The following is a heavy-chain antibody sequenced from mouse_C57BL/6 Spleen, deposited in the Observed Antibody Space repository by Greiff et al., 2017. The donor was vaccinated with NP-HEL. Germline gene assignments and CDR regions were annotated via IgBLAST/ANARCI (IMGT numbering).Heavy chain of an antibody. J-gene: IGHJ2*01. D-gene: IGHD2-3*01. V-gene: IGHV6-6*01. CDR2: FRNKAINHAT. Sequence: EVKLVESGGGLVQPGGSMKLSCAASGFTFSDAWMDWVRQSPEKGLECVAEFRNKAINHATYYAESVKGRFSISRDDSKSSVYLKMKSLSAEVTGIYYCTRGDGYYEVYFDYWGQGNTLTVSS. CDR3: TRGDGYYEVYFDY. CDR1: GFTFSDAW.